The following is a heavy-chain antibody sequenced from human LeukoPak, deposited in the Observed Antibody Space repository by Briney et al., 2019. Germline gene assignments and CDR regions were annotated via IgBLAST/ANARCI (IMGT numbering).Heavy chain of an antibody. J-gene: IGHJ6*03. CDR2: INPNSGGT. V-gene: IGHV1-2*02. Sequence: ASVKVSCEASGYTFTGYYMHWVRQAPGQGIEWMGWINPNSGGTSYAQKFQGRVTMTRDTSISTAYMELSRLRSDDTAVYYCAREGSSSNYYYYYMDVWGKGTTVTVSS. CDR3: AREGSSSNYYYYYMDV. CDR1: GYTFTGYY. D-gene: IGHD6-6*01.